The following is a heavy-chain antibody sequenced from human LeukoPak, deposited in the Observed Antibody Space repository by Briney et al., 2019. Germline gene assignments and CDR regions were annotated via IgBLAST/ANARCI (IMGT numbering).Heavy chain of an antibody. CDR3: ARNDPRGYCSSTSCYRIFDP. J-gene: IGHJ5*02. CDR2: IYYSGST. D-gene: IGHD2-2*02. V-gene: IGHV4-59*01. Sequence: SETLSLTCTVSGGSISSYYWSWIRQPPGKGLEWIGYIYYSGSTNYNPSLKSRVTISVDTSKNQFSLNLSSVTAADTAVYYCARNDPRGYCSSTSCYRIFDPWGQGTLVTVSS. CDR1: GGSISSYY.